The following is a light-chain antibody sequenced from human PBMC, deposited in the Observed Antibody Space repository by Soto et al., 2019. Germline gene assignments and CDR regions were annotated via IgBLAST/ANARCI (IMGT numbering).Light chain of an antibody. Sequence: QAVVTQPASVSGSPGQSITISCTGTSSDIGGYNYVSWYQQHPGNAPKVIIYEVSNRPPGVSYRFSGSKSANMASLTISGLQAEDEADYYCSSYTSSNTFMIFGGGTKLTVL. CDR1: SSDIGGYNY. CDR2: EVS. V-gene: IGLV2-14*01. J-gene: IGLJ2*01. CDR3: SSYTSSNTFMI.